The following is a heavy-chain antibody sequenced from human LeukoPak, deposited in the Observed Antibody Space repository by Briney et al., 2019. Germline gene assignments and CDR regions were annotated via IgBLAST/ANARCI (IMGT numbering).Heavy chain of an antibody. D-gene: IGHD3-22*01. V-gene: IGHV3-15*07. CDR2: IKSKTDGGTT. CDR3: ARDHGDYYDSSGYYYECGDY. CDR1: GFTFSNAR. J-gene: IGHJ4*02. Sequence: GGSLRLSCAASGFTFSNARMNWVRQAPGKGLEWVGRIKSKTDGGTTDYAAPVKGRFTISRDDSKNTLYLQMNSLRAEDTAVYYCARDHGDYYDSSGYYYECGDYWGQGTLVTVSS.